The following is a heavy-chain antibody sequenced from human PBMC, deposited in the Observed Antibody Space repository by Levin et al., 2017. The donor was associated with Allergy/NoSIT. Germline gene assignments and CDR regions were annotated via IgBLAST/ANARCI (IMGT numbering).Heavy chain of an antibody. Sequence: GESLKISCAASGFTFSSYWMHWVRQAPGKGLVWVSRINSDGSSTSYADSVKGRFTISRDNAKNTLYLQMNSLRAEDTAVYYCARGAITVTDFDYWGQGTLVTVSS. J-gene: IGHJ4*02. CDR1: GFTFSSYW. CDR2: INSDGSST. V-gene: IGHV3-74*01. CDR3: ARGAITVTDFDY. D-gene: IGHD4-17*01.